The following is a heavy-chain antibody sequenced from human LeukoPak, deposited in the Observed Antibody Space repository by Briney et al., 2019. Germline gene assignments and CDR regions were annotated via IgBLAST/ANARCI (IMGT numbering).Heavy chain of an antibody. V-gene: IGHV1-46*01. CDR2: INPSGIST. D-gene: IGHD2-8*01. Sequence: ASVKVSCKASGYTFTNYYIHWVRQAPGQGLEWMGIINPSGISTSYAQKFQGRVTMTRDTSTSTVYMELSSLRSEDTAVYYCAGGTTNTKGAFDMWGQGTMVTVSS. CDR3: AGGTTNTKGAFDM. J-gene: IGHJ3*02. CDR1: GYTFTNYY.